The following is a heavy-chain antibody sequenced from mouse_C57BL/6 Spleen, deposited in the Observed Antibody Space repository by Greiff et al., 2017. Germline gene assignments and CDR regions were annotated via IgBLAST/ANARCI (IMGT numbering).Heavy chain of an antibody. CDR3: SYYYGYAMDY. CDR1: GYTFTDYN. Sequence: EVQLQQSGPELVKPGASVKMSCKASGYTFTDYNMHWVKQSHGKSLEWIGYINPNNGGTSYNQKFKGKATLTVNKSSSTAYMELRSLTSEDSAVYYCSYYYGYAMDYWGQGTSVTVSS. D-gene: IGHD1-1*01. CDR2: INPNNGGT. J-gene: IGHJ4*01. V-gene: IGHV1-22*01.